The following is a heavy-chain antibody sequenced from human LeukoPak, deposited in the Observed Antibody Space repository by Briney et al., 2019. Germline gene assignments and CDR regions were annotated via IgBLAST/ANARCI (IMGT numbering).Heavy chain of an antibody. CDR2: INPNSGGT. D-gene: IGHD2-21*01. CDR1: GYTFTGYY. V-gene: IGHV1-2*02. CDR3: ARVGYCGGDCSNYYYYMDV. Sequence: ASVKVSCKASGYTFTGYYMHWVRPAPGQGLEWMGWINPNSGGTNYAQKFQGRVTMTRDTSISTAYMELSRLRSDDTAVYYCARVGYCGGDCSNYYYYMDVWGKGTTVTVSS. J-gene: IGHJ6*03.